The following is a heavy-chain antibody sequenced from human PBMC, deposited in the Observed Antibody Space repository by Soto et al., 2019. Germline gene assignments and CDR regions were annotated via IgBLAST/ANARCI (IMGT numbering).Heavy chain of an antibody. D-gene: IGHD3-22*01. Sequence: SETMSLTCTVSGGSISSYYWSWIRKPPGKGLEWIGYIYYSGSTNYNPSLESRVTISVDTSKNQFSLKLSSVTAADTAVYYCARGMRITMIALYYGMGVWGQGTTVTVSS. V-gene: IGHV4-59*01. CDR1: GGSISSYY. CDR2: IYYSGST. CDR3: ARGMRITMIALYYGMGV. J-gene: IGHJ6*02.